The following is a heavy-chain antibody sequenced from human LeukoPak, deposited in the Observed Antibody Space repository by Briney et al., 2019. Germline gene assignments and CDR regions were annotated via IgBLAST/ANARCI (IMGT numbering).Heavy chain of an antibody. CDR2: IKQDGSEK. CDR3: ARHGVVVTNDLVYNWFDP. Sequence: GGSLRLSCAASRFTFSSYWMSWVRQAPGKGLEWVANIKQDGSEKYYVDSVKGRFTISRDNAKNSLYLQMNSLRAEDTAVYYCARHGVVVTNDLVYNWFDPWGQGTLVTVSS. D-gene: IGHD3-3*01. V-gene: IGHV3-7*03. CDR1: RFTFSSYW. J-gene: IGHJ5*02.